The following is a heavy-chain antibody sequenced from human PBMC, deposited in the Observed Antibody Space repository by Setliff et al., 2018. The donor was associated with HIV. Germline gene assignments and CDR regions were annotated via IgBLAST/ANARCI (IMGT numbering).Heavy chain of an antibody. D-gene: IGHD3-22*01. CDR2: LTSGTATM. CDR3: ARASGGGYYGSSGYAY. J-gene: IGHJ4*02. V-gene: IGHV3-48*01. Sequence: GGSLRLSCAASGFTFSAYSMHWVRQAPGKGLEWLSYLTSGTATMYYADSVKGRFTISRDNAKNSLYLQMNSLRAEDTAVKYCARASGGGYYGSSGYAYWGQGTLVTVSS. CDR1: GFTFSAYS.